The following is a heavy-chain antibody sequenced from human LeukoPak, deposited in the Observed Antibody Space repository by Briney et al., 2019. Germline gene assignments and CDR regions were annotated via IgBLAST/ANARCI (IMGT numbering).Heavy chain of an antibody. CDR2: IYHSGST. Sequence: PSQTLSLTCTVSGGSISSGGYYWSWIRQPPGKGLEWIGYIYHSGSTYYNPSLKSRVTISVDTSKNQFSLKLSSVTAADTAVYYCASLRFLEWLPLADYWGQGTLVTVSS. CDR3: ASLRFLEWLPLADY. CDR1: GGSISSGGYY. J-gene: IGHJ4*02. V-gene: IGHV4-30-2*01. D-gene: IGHD3-3*01.